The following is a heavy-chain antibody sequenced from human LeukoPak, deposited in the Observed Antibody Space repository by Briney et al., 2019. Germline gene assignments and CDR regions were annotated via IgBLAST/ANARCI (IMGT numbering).Heavy chain of an antibody. D-gene: IGHD4/OR15-4a*01. CDR2: ISYDGSNK. J-gene: IGHJ4*02. Sequence: PGRSLRLSCAASGFTFSSYAMHWVRQAPGKGLEWVAVISYDGSNKYYADSVKGRFTISRDNSKNTLYLQMNSLRAEDTAVYYCARKVLKLSERTYYFDYWGQGTLVTVSS. V-gene: IGHV3-30-3*01. CDR1: GFTFSSYA. CDR3: ARKVLKLSERTYYFDY.